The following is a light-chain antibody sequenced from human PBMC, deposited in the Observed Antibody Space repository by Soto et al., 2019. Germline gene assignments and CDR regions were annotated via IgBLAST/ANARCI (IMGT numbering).Light chain of an antibody. CDR3: QSYDNSLTGFYV. J-gene: IGLJ1*01. CDR2: GTT. V-gene: IGLV1-40*01. CDR1: NSNIGAGYD. Sequence: QSVLTQPPSVSGAPGQWVTISCTGSNSNIGAGYDVHWCRQLPGTAPKLLIYGTTKRPSGVPDRFSGSKSASSASLAITGLQTEDEADYYCQSYDNSLTGFYVFGTGTKVTVL.